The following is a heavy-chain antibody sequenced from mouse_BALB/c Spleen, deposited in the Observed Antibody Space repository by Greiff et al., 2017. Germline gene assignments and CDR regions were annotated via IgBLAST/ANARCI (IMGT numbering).Heavy chain of an antibody. J-gene: IGHJ4*01. V-gene: IGHV1-7*01. Sequence: QVQLKQSGAELAKPGASVKMSCKASGYTFTSYWMHWVKQRPGQGLEWIGYINPSTGYTEYNQKFKDKATLTADKSSSTAYMQLSSLTSEDSAVYYCARSSYYDYEDYAMDYWGQGTSVTVSS. CDR2: INPSTGYT. CDR1: GYTFTSYW. D-gene: IGHD2-4*01. CDR3: ARSSYYDYEDYAMDY.